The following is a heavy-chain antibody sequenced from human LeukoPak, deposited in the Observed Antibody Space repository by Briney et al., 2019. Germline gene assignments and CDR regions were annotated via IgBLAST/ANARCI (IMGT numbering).Heavy chain of an antibody. V-gene: IGHV4-39*07. CDR3: ARDRDYYYYYMDV. CDR1: GSISSSIHY. J-gene: IGHJ6*03. Sequence: SETLSLTCAVSGSISSSIHYWAWIRQPPGKGLEWIGSMYYSGSTYYNPSIKSRVTMSVDTSKNQFSLKLSSVTAADTAVYYCARDRDYYYYYMDVWGKGTTVTISS. CDR2: MYYSGST.